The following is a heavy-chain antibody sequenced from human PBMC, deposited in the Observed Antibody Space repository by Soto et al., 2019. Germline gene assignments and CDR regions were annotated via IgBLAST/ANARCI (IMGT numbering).Heavy chain of an antibody. D-gene: IGHD3-3*01. J-gene: IGHJ4*02. CDR2: MYPGDSDT. Sequence: PGESLKISCRGSGYDFNTNWFGWVRQLPGRGLEWVGIMYPGDSDTRYNPSLQGHVTLSVDVTVITAFLQWRSLETSDTGMYFCARLPRDCNKTSCYYADHWGQGTQVTVSS. CDR1: GYDFNTNW. CDR3: ARLPRDCNKTSCYYADH. V-gene: IGHV5-51*01.